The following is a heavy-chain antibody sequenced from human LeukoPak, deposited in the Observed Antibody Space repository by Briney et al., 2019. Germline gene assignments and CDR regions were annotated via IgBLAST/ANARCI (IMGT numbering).Heavy chain of an antibody. J-gene: IGHJ3*02. CDR3: SRDGTEGDNSAFEI. Sequence: GGSLRLSCAASGFRFSDYILDWVRQAPGKGLEWVGRIRRKRNGYTTEYAASVKGRFTISRDDLKKSLDLHMTSLKTDDTAVYYCSRDGTEGDNSAFEIWGQGTMVTVSS. CDR1: GFRFSDYI. CDR2: IRRKRNGYTT. V-gene: IGHV3-72*01. D-gene: IGHD3-22*01.